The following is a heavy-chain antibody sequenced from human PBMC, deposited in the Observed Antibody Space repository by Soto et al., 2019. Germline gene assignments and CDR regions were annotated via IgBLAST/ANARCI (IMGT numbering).Heavy chain of an antibody. J-gene: IGHJ6*03. CDR3: GRGGSSPPPPYYYYYYYMDV. V-gene: IGHV4-59*01. D-gene: IGHD6-6*01. CDR1: GGSISSYY. Sequence: QVQLQESGPGLVKPSETLSLTCTVSGGSISSYYWSWIRQPPGKGLEWIGYIYYSGSTNYNPPLNGLAPISVDTAKNQCAPELSPVPAGDTAVYYCGRGGSSPPPPYYYYYYYMDVWGKGTTVTVSS. CDR2: IYYSGST.